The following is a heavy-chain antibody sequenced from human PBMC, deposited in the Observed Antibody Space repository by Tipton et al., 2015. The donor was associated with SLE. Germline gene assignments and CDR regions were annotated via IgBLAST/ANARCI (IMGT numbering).Heavy chain of an antibody. V-gene: IGHV4-59*01. D-gene: IGHD2-2*01. J-gene: IGHJ5*02. CDR3: ARPLGYCSSASCYAGTNWFDP. CDR2: IYYSGST. CDR1: GGSISSYY. Sequence: LRLSCTVSGGSISSYYWSWIRQPPGKGLEWIGYIYYSGSTNYNPSLRSRVTTSVDTSKNQFSLNLSSVTAADTAVYYCARPLGYCSSASCYAGTNWFDPWGQGTLVTVSS.